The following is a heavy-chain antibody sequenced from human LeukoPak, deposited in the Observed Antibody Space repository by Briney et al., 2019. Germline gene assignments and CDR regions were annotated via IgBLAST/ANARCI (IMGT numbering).Heavy chain of an antibody. Sequence: SQTLSLTCIVSGGSISSGDYYWSWIRQPPGKGLEWIGYIYYSGSTYYNPSLKSRVTISVDTSKNQFSLKLSSVTAADTAVYYCARVWFGEYPFDPWGQGTLVTVSS. V-gene: IGHV4-30-4*01. CDR3: ARVWFGEYPFDP. J-gene: IGHJ5*02. D-gene: IGHD3-10*01. CDR1: GGSISSGDYY. CDR2: IYYSGST.